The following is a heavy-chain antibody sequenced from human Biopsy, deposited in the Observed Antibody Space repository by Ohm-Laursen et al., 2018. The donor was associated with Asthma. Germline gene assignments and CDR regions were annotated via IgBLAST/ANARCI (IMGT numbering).Heavy chain of an antibody. CDR1: GYTFIGCH. D-gene: IGHD6-13*01. J-gene: IGHJ5*02. V-gene: IGHV1-2*06. CDR2: INPNSGGT. CDR3: ARGQKSAGDRWFDP. Sequence: GALVKVSCKASGYTFIGCHIHWMRQAPGQGLEWMGRINPNSGGTNYAQKFQGRVTMTRDTSISTAYMEVSRLRSDDTAVYYCARGQKSAGDRWFDPWGQGTLVTVSS.